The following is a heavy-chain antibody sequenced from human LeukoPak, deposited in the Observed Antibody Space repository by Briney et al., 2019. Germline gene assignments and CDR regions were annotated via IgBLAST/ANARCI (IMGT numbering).Heavy chain of an antibody. Sequence: GGSLRLSCAASGFTFSSYGMHWVRQAPGKGLEWVAFIRYDGSNKYYADSVKGRFTISRDNSKNTLYLQMNSLRAEDTAVYYCAKDHLPGIVVADRDYWGQGTLVTVSS. CDR1: GFTFSSYG. CDR2: IRYDGSNK. J-gene: IGHJ4*02. D-gene: IGHD6-19*01. CDR3: AKDHLPGIVVADRDY. V-gene: IGHV3-30*02.